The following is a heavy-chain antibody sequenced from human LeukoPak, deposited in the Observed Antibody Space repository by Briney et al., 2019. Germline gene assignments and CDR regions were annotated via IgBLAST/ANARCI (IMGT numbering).Heavy chain of an antibody. Sequence: GESLKISCKGSGYSFNMYWIGWVRQVPGKGLEWMGIIYPGDADTRYSPSFQGQVTISADKSISTAFLQWRSLKASDTAMYYCARHEVLGGYNYGDGDYWGQGTLVTVSS. CDR3: ARHEVLGGYNYGDGDY. V-gene: IGHV5-51*01. D-gene: IGHD5-18*01. CDR1: GYSFNMYW. J-gene: IGHJ4*02. CDR2: IYPGDADT.